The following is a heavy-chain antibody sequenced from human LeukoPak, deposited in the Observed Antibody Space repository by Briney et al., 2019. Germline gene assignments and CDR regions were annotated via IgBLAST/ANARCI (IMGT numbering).Heavy chain of an antibody. J-gene: IGHJ6*03. CDR1: GGSISSSSYY. V-gene: IGHV4-39*01. CDR2: IYYSGST. Sequence: SETLSLTCTVSGGSISSSSYYWGWIRQPPGKGLEWIGSIYYSGSTYYNPSLKSRVTISVDTFKNQFSLKLSSVTAADTAVYYCARLYYYYMDVWGKGTTVTVSS. CDR3: ARLYYYYMDV.